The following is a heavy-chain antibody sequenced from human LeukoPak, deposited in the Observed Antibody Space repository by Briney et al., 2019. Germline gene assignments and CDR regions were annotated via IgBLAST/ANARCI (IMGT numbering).Heavy chain of an antibody. D-gene: IGHD6-13*01. CDR2: ISAYNGNT. V-gene: IGHV1-18*01. J-gene: IGHJ5*02. CDR1: GYTFTSYG. CDR3: ARVDRVAAAGTGWFDP. Sequence: EASVKVSCKASGYTFTSYGISWVRQAPGQWLEWMGWISAYNGNTNYAQKLQGRVTMTTDTSTSTAYMELRSLRSDDTAVYYCARVDRVAAAGTGWFDPWGQGTLVTVSS.